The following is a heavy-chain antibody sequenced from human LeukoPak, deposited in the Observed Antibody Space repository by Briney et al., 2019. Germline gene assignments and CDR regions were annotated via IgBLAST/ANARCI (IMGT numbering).Heavy chain of an antibody. J-gene: IGHJ1*01. D-gene: IGHD6-13*01. CDR2: IYHSGST. V-gene: IGHV4-38-2*02. Sequence: PSETLSLTCTVSGYSISSGYYWGWIRQPPGKGLEWIGSIYHSGSTYYNPSLKSRVTISVDTSKNQFSLKLSSVTAADTAVYYCAREGYSSSFQHWGQGTLVTVSS. CDR1: GYSISSGYY. CDR3: AREGYSSSFQH.